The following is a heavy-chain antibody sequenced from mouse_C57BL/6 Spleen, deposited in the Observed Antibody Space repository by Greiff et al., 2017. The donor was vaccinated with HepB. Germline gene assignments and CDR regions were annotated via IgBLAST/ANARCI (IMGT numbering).Heavy chain of an antibody. CDR2: ISSGSSTI. J-gene: IGHJ4*01. D-gene: IGHD2-1*01. CDR1: GFTFSDYG. CDR3: ARRVYGNYDAMDY. V-gene: IGHV5-17*01. Sequence: DVMLVESGGGLVKPGGSLKLSCAASGFTFSDYGMHWVRQAPEKGLEWVAYISSGSSTIYYADTVKGRFTLSRDNAKNTLFLQMTSLRSEDTAMYYCARRVYGNYDAMDYWGQGTSVTVSS.